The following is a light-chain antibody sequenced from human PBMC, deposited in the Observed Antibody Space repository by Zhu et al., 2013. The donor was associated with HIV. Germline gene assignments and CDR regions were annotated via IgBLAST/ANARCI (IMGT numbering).Light chain of an antibody. Sequence: SYELTQPPSVSVAPGKTARITCGGNNIGSKSVHWYQQKSGQAPVVVIFDDTDRPSGIPERFSGSNSGNTATLTISWVEAGDEADYYCQVWDNNSDHQEVFGGGTKLTVL. CDR1: NIGSKS. CDR2: DDT. V-gene: IGLV3-21*04. CDR3: QVWDNNSDHQEV. J-gene: IGLJ2*01.